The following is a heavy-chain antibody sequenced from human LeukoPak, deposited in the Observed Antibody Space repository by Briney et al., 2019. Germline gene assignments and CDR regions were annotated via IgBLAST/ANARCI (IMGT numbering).Heavy chain of an antibody. D-gene: IGHD3-16*02. Sequence: GGSLRLSCAASGFTLSSYEMNWVRQAPGKGLEWVSYISSSGSTIYYADSVKGRFTISRDNAKNSLYLQMNSLRAEDTAVYYCAKERRYYFDYWGQGTLVTVSS. J-gene: IGHJ4*02. CDR2: ISSSGSTI. CDR1: GFTLSSYE. V-gene: IGHV3-48*03. CDR3: AKERRYYFDY.